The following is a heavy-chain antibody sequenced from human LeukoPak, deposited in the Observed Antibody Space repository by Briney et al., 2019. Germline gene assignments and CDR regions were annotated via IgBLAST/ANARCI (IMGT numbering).Heavy chain of an antibody. Sequence: ASVKVSCKASGYTFTGYSMHWVRQAPGQGLERMGWINPNSGGTNYAQKFQGRVTMTRDTSISTAYMELNRLRSDDTAVYYCARDEAAAGGYYFYGMDVWGQGTTVTVSS. J-gene: IGHJ6*02. V-gene: IGHV1-2*02. CDR3: ARDEAAAGGYYFYGMDV. D-gene: IGHD6-13*01. CDR2: INPNSGGT. CDR1: GYTFTGYS.